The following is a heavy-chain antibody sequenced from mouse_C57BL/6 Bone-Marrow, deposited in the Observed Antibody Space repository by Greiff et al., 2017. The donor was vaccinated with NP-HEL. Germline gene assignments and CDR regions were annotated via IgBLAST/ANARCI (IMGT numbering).Heavy chain of an antibody. V-gene: IGHV3-6*01. CDR3: ADGSRDLPFAY. J-gene: IGHJ3*01. Sequence: VQLKESGPGLVKPSQSLSLTCSVTGYSITSGYYWNWIRQFPGNKLEWMGYISYDGSNNYNPSLKNRISITRDTSKNQFFLKLNSVTTEDTATYYCADGSRDLPFAYWGQGTLVTVSA. D-gene: IGHD1-1*01. CDR2: ISYDGSN. CDR1: GYSITSGYY.